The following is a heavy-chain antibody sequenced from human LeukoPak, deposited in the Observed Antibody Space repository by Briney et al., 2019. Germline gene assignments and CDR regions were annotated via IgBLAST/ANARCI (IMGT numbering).Heavy chain of an antibody. Sequence: GGSLKISCKGSGYSFTSYWIGWVRQMPGKGLEWMGIIYPGDSDTRYNPSFQGQVTISADKSISTAYLQWSSLKASDTAMYYCARRYSSSWVYYFDHWGQGTLVTVSS. D-gene: IGHD6-13*01. CDR3: ARRYSSSWVYYFDH. J-gene: IGHJ4*02. V-gene: IGHV5-51*01. CDR1: GYSFTSYW. CDR2: IYPGDSDT.